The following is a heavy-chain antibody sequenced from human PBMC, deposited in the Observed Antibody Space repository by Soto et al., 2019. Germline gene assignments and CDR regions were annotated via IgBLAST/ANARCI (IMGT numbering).Heavy chain of an antibody. V-gene: IGHV3-33*01. CDR3: ERDRGYGGKYVFEL. CDR2: IWYHGNTY. Sequence: GWSXSLSCTTSVFTFITYCIHLFRHAPGKGLEWVATIWYHGNTYYYRDSIKGRFDVSRENYKNTVFLQMNTLRAEDTATYYCERDRGYGGKYVFELWGLGTLVNV. J-gene: IGHJ4*02. D-gene: IGHD6-25*01. CDR1: VFTFITYC.